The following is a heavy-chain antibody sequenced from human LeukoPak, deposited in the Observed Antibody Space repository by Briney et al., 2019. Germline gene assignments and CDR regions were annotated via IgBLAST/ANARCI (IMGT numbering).Heavy chain of an antibody. CDR3: ARGKNYGYDY. CDR2: ISSSVTTI. J-gene: IGHJ4*02. CDR1: GFIFSTYE. D-gene: IGHD3-10*01. V-gene: IGHV3-48*03. Sequence: GGSLRLSCTACGFIFSTYEMNWLRQAPGKGLEWISYISSSVTTIYYADSVKGRFTISRDNAKNSLYLQMNSLSAEDTAVYYCARGKNYGYDYWGQGALVTVSS.